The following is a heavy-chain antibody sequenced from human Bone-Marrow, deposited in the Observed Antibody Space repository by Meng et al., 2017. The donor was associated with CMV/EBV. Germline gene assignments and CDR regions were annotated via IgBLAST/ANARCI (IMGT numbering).Heavy chain of an antibody. D-gene: IGHD3-3*01. Sequence: GGSLRLCCAASGFTFSCYAMHWVRQAPGKGLEWVAVISYDGSNKYYADSVKGRFTISRDNSKNTLYLQMNSLRAEDTAVYYCARPALYYDFWSGSRGRIRDDAFDIWGQGTMVTVSS. CDR1: GFTFSCYA. CDR2: ISYDGSNK. CDR3: ARPALYYDFWSGSRGRIRDDAFDI. V-gene: IGHV3-30*04. J-gene: IGHJ3*02.